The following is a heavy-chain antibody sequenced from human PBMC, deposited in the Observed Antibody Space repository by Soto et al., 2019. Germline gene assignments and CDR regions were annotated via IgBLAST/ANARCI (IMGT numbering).Heavy chain of an antibody. CDR2: ISAYNGNT. CDR3: ARDPRIAVAGTGDYFDY. V-gene: IGHV1-18*04. J-gene: IGHJ4*02. Sequence: QVQLVQSGAEVKKPGASVKVSCKASGYTFTSYGISWVRQAPGQGLEWMGWISAYNGNTNYAQKLQGRVTMTTDISTSTAYMELRSLRSDDTAVYYCARDPRIAVAGTGDYFDYWGQGTLVTVSS. CDR1: GYTFTSYG. D-gene: IGHD6-19*01.